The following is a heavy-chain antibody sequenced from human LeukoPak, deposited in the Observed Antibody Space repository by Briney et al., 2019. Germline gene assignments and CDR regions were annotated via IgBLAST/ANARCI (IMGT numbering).Heavy chain of an antibody. J-gene: IGHJ4*02. V-gene: IGHV3-21*01. D-gene: IGHD6-13*01. CDR1: GFTFSSYS. Sequence: GGSLRLSCAASGFTFSSYSMNWVRQAPGKGLEWVSSVSASSSDISYADSVKGRFTISRDNAKNSLYLQMNSLRVEDTAVYYCARSGSGWWMFEYWGQGALVTVSS. CDR2: VSASSSDI. CDR3: ARSGSGWWMFEY.